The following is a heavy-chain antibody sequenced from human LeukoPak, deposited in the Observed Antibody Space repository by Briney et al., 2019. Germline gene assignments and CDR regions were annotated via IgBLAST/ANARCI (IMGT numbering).Heavy chain of an antibody. J-gene: IGHJ4*02. V-gene: IGHV4-59*08. CDR1: GGSISTYY. D-gene: IGHD4-17*01. Sequence: SETLSLTCTVSGGSISTYYWSWLRQPPGKGLEWLGYVYYSGITDYNPSLKSRVTISVDTSKSQFSLKLSSVTAADTAVYYCARRLTSGDYFDYWGQGTLVTVSS. CDR3: ARRLTSGDYFDY. CDR2: VYYSGIT.